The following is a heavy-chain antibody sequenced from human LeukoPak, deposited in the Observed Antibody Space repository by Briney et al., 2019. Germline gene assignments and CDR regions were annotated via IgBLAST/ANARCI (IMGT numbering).Heavy chain of an antibody. CDR2: IRYDGSNK. V-gene: IGHV3-30*02. D-gene: IGHD3-10*01. J-gene: IGHJ4*02. Sequence: GGSLRLSCAASGFTFSSYGMHWVRQAPGKGLEWVAFIRYDGSNKYYADSVKGRFNISRDNSKNTLYLQMNSLRAEDTAVYYCAKASRSYGSGSYISPFDSWGQGTLVTVSS. CDR3: AKASRSYGSGSYISPFDS. CDR1: GFTFSSYG.